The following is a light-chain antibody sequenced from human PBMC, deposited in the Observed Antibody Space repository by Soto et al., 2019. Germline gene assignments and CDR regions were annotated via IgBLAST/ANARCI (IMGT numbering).Light chain of an antibody. J-gene: IGLJ3*02. CDR2: TNN. Sequence: QSVLTQPPSAIGTPGQTVTISCSGGSSNIGSNTVNWYQQVPGSAPKLLIFTNNLRPSGVPDRFSGSKSGTSAYLAISGLQSADEAVYYCATWDDSLNGVFGGGTKLTVL. CDR1: SSNIGSNT. CDR3: ATWDDSLNGV. V-gene: IGLV1-44*01.